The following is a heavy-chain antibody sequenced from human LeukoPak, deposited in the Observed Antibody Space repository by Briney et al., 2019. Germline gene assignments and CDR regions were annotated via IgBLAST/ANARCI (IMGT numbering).Heavy chain of an antibody. Sequence: GGSLRLSCAASGFTFSSYAMSWVRQAPGKRLEWVSAISGSGGSTYYADSVKGRFTISRDNSKNTLYLQMNSLRAEDTAVYYCAKSTLLLWFGEDWGQGTLVTVSS. V-gene: IGHV3-23*01. D-gene: IGHD3-10*01. J-gene: IGHJ4*02. CDR1: GFTFSSYA. CDR2: ISGSGGST. CDR3: AKSTLLLWFGED.